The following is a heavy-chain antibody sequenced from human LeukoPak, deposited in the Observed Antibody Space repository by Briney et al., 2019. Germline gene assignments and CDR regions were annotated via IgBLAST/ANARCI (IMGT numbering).Heavy chain of an antibody. Sequence: GGSLRLSCAASGFTFSSYSMNWVRQAPGKGLEWVSSISSSSSYIYYADSVKGRFTISRDNAKNSLYLQMDSLRAEDTAVYYCARAHFWSGYCADYWGQGTLVTVSS. CDR3: ARAHFWSGYCADY. CDR2: ISSSSSYI. J-gene: IGHJ4*02. V-gene: IGHV3-21*01. D-gene: IGHD3-3*02. CDR1: GFTFSSYS.